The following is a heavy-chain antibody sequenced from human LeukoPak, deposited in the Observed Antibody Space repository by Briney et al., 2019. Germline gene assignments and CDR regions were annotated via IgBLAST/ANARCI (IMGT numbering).Heavy chain of an antibody. J-gene: IGHJ5*02. CDR1: GGSISSSSYS. V-gene: IGHV4-39*07. CDR3: ARRLFWFDP. CDR2: IYYSGST. D-gene: IGHD6-25*01. Sequence: SSETLSLTCTVSGGSISSSSYSWGWIRQPPGKGLEWIGSIYYSGSTYYNPSLKSRFTISVDTSKNQFSLKLSSVTAADTAVYYCARRLFWFDPWGQGTLVTVSS.